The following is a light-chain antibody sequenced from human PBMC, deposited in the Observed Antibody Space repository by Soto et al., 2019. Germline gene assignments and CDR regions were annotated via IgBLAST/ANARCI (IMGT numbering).Light chain of an antibody. V-gene: IGLV2-14*01. CDR3: SSYTSSSTLYYV. J-gene: IGLJ1*01. Sequence: QSVLTQPASVSGSPGQSITLSCTGTSSDVGGYNYVSWYQQHPGKAPKLMVYDVSNRPSGVSNRFSGSKSGNTASLTISGLQAEDEADNYCSSYTSSSTLYYVFGTGTKVTVL. CDR1: SSDVGGYNY. CDR2: DVS.